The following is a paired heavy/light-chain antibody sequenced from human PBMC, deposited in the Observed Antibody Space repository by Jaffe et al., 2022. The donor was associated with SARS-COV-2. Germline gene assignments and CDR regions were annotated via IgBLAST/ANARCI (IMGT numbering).Light chain of an antibody. CDR2: SNN. J-gene: IGLJ2*01. CDR1: SSNIGSNT. CDR3: AAWDDSLHVV. Sequence: QSVLTQPPSASGTPGQRVTISCSGSSSNIGSNTVNWYQQLPGTAPKLLIYSNNQRPSGVPDRFSGSKSGTSASLAISGLQSEDEADYYCAAWDDSLHVVFGGGTKLTVL. V-gene: IGLV1-44*01.
Heavy chain of an antibody. CDR1: GFTFSSYA. V-gene: IGHV3-30-3*01. CDR2: ISYDGSNK. CDR3: AGPLHYYDSSGYYLPGGADAFDI. Sequence: QVQLVESGGGVVQPGRSLRLSCAASGFTFSSYAMHWVRQAPGKGLEWVAVISYDGSNKYYADSVKGRFTISRDNSKNTLYLQMNSLRAEDTAVYYCAGPLHYYDSSGYYLPGGADAFDIWGQGTMVTVSS. J-gene: IGHJ3*02. D-gene: IGHD3-22*01.